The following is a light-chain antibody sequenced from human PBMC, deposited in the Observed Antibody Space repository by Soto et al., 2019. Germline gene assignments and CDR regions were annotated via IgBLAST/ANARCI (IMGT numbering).Light chain of an antibody. J-gene: IGLJ2*01. CDR2: DVS. V-gene: IGLV2-11*01. CDR3: CSYSGRNTWV. Sequence: QSVLPQPRSVSGSPGHSVTLSCTGTSSDVGGYNYISWYQHHPGKAPKVMIYDVSKRRSGVPDRFSGSKSGNTVSLTISRFQSEYDDDYSWCSYSGRNTWVVGGGTKLTVL. CDR1: SSDVGGYNY.